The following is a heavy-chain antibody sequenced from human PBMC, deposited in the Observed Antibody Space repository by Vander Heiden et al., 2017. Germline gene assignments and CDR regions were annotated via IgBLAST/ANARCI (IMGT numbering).Heavy chain of an antibody. J-gene: IGHJ4*02. CDR1: GFTFCRSW. V-gene: IGHV3-74*01. CDR2: INSDGSST. CDR3: ARVEYSSSAGDY. D-gene: IGHD6-6*01. Sequence: EVQLVESGGGLVQPGGSLRLSCPASGFTFCRSWMPWLRPAPGKGVVWVSRINSDGSSTSYADSVKGRFTISRDNAKNTLYLQMNSLRAEDTAVYYCARVEYSSSAGDYWGQGTLVTVSS.